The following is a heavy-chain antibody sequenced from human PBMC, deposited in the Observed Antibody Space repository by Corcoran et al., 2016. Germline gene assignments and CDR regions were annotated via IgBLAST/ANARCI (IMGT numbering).Heavy chain of an antibody. J-gene: IGHJ4*02. Sequence: EVQLVESGGGLVKPGGSLRLSCAASGFTFTNAWMNWVRQAPGKGLEWVGRSKSKTEGGTTDDGAPVEGRFTISRYDSKNTLNLHMNSLKTEDTAVEYCATYGSVTRNYFHYWGQGTLVTVAS. V-gene: IGHV3-15*07. CDR2: SKSKTEGGTT. CDR1: GFTFTNAW. D-gene: IGHD2-21*02. CDR3: ATYGSVTRNYFHY.